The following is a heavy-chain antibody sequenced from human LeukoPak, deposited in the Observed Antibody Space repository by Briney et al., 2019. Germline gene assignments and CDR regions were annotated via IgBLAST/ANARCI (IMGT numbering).Heavy chain of an antibody. J-gene: IGHJ4*02. CDR2: IKFDGSEE. CDR3: AKDHRNTGIAIDF. Sequence: GGSLRLSCGASGFNFGAHGMHWVRQTPGTGLEWVASIKFDGSEEKYADSVRGRFTISRDNSQEMLYLQLNSLTVDDTALYFCAKDHRNTGIAIDFWGLGTLVTVS. D-gene: IGHD3-16*02. CDR1: GFNFGAHG. V-gene: IGHV3-30*02.